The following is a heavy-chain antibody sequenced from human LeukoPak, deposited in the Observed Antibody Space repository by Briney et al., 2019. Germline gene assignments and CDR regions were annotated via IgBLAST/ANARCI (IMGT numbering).Heavy chain of an antibody. V-gene: IGHV3-23*01. D-gene: IGHD5-18*01. CDR2: FSRSGADT. CDR3: TREYRAYSYGVFDY. J-gene: IGHJ4*02. Sequence: GSLRLSCAPSGFTFGSSAMSWGRQAPDKGPGWVLTFSRSGADTYYAESVKGRLSIFRDNSKNTLYLQMNSLRAEDTALYYCTREYRAYSYGVFDYWGQGTLVSVSS. CDR1: GFTFGSSA.